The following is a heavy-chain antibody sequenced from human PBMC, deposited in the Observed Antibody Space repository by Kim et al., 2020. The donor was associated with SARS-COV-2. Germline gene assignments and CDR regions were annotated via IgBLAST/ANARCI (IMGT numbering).Heavy chain of an antibody. V-gene: IGHV4-39*07. J-gene: IGHJ4*02. Sequence: SETLSLTCTVSGGSISSSSYYWGWIRQPPGKGLVWIGSIYYSGSTYYNPSLKSRVTISVDTSKNQFSLKLSSVTAADTAVYYCARDRVGRVDYWGQGTLV. CDR2: IYYSGST. D-gene: IGHD2-2*01. CDR1: GGSISSSSYY. CDR3: ARDRVGRVDY.